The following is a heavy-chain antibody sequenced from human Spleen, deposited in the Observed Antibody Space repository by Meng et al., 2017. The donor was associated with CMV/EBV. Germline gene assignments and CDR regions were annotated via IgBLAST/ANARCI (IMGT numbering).Heavy chain of an antibody. CDR3: AVDYRGVY. D-gene: IGHD4-11*01. CDR2: INPNRGGT. J-gene: IGHJ4*02. CDR1: GYTFTGYY. Sequence: QVQVGLSGAEAKKPGASVKVSCKASGYTFTGYYMHWVRQAPGQGLEWMGWINPNRGGTNYAQKFQGRVTMPRDPSISTAYMELSRLRSDDTAVYYCAVDYRGVYWGQGTLVTVSS. V-gene: IGHV1-2*02.